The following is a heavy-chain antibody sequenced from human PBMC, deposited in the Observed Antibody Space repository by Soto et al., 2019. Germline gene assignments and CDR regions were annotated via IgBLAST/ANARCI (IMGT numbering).Heavy chain of an antibody. CDR3: ARDDYYDILPGYYTPGGYFDY. Sequence: QVQLVESGGGVVQPGRSLRLSCAASGFTFSSYAMHWVRQAPGKGLEWVAVISYDGSNKYYADSVKGRFTISRDNSKNTLYLQMISLRAEDTAVYYCARDDYYDILPGYYTPGGYFDYWGQGTLVTVSS. V-gene: IGHV3-30-3*01. CDR1: GFTFSSYA. D-gene: IGHD3-9*01. CDR2: ISYDGSNK. J-gene: IGHJ4*02.